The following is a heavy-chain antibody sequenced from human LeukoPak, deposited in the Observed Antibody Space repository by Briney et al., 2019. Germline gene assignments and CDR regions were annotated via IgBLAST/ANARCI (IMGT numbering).Heavy chain of an antibody. D-gene: IGHD3-10*01. CDR1: GFTFSSYG. CDR2: ISYDGSNK. Sequence: GGSLRLSCAASGFTFSSYGMHWVRQAPGKGLEWVAVISYDGSNKDYADSVKGRFTISRDNSKNTVYLQMNSLRAEDTAVCYCAKDYRLLWFGELVNHWGQGTLVTVSS. CDR3: AKDYRLLWFGELVNH. V-gene: IGHV3-30*18. J-gene: IGHJ5*02.